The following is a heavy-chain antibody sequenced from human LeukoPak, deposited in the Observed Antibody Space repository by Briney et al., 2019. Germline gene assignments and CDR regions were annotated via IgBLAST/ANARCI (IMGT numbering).Heavy chain of an antibody. J-gene: IGHJ4*02. CDR3: ARADCGGGSCYGIGY. CDR1: GYTFTSYY. CDR2: INPSGGST. D-gene: IGHD2-15*01. V-gene: IGHV1-46*01. Sequence: ASVKVSYEASGYTFTSYYMHWVRQAPGQGLEWMGIINPSGGSTGYAQKFQGRVTMTRNTSISTAYMELSSLRSEDTAVYYCARADCGGGSCYGIGYWGQGTLVTVSS.